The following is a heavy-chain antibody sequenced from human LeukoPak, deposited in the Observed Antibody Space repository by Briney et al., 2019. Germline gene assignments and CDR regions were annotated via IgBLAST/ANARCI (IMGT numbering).Heavy chain of an antibody. CDR3: ANGGPWYTRDATFDY. CDR2: ISGSGSGGRT. CDR1: GFTFSSYA. V-gene: IGHV3-23*01. Sequence: GGSLRLSCAASGFTFSSYAMSWVRQAPGQGLEWVSSISGSGSGGRTYYADSVKGRFTISRDTSKNTLYLQMNSLRAEDTAVYYCANGGPWYTRDATFDYWGQGTLVTVSS. J-gene: IGHJ4*02. D-gene: IGHD2-2*02.